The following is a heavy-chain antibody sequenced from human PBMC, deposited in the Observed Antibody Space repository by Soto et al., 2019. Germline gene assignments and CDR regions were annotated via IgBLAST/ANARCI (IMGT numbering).Heavy chain of an antibody. J-gene: IGHJ4*02. Sequence: SETLSLTCTVSGGSISSGGYYWSWIRQHPGKGLEWIGYIYYSGSTYHNPSLKSRVTISVDTSKNQFSLKLSSVTAADTAVYYCARGVSGYDFHFDYWGQGTLVTVSS. D-gene: IGHD5-12*01. CDR1: GGSISSGGYY. CDR2: IYYSGST. V-gene: IGHV4-31*03. CDR3: ARGVSGYDFHFDY.